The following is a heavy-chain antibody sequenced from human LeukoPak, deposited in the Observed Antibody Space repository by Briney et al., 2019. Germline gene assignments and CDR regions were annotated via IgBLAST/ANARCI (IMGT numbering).Heavy chain of an antibody. D-gene: IGHD3-22*01. V-gene: IGHV4-34*01. Sequence: PSETLSLTCAVYGGSFSGYYWSWIRQPPGKGLEWIGEIHHSGSTNYNPSLKSRVTISLDTPKKQFSLKLSSVTAADTAVYYCARGIVVVRGAFDIWGQGTMVTVSS. CDR2: IHHSGST. CDR3: ARGIVVVRGAFDI. J-gene: IGHJ3*02. CDR1: GGSFSGYY.